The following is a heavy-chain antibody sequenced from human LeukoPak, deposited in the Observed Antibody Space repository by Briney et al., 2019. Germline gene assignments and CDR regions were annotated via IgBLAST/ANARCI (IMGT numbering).Heavy chain of an antibody. CDR3: VRAYHPGGWFDP. CDR1: GFTFSNYA. Sequence: GGSLRLSCAASGFTFSNYAMHWVRQAPGKGLEWVTFIRYDGSNKYYADSVKGRFTISRDNSKNTLYLQMNSLRAEDTAVHYCVRAYHPGGWFDPWGQGTLVTVSS. V-gene: IGHV3-30*02. CDR2: IRYDGSNK. J-gene: IGHJ5*02. D-gene: IGHD2-21*01.